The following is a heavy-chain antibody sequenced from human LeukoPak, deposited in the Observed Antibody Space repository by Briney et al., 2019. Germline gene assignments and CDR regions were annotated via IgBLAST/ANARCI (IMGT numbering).Heavy chain of an antibody. CDR3: ARDNVDYALGRGAYYMDV. V-gene: IGHV7-4-1*02. J-gene: IGHJ6*03. CDR2: INTNTGNP. CDR1: GYTFTSYA. Sequence: ASVKVSCKASGYTFTSYAMNWVRQARGQGLEWMGWINTNTGNPTYAQGFTGRFVFSLDASVSTAYLQISSLKAEDTAVYYCARDNVDYALGRGAYYMDVWGKGTTVTVSS. D-gene: IGHD4/OR15-4a*01.